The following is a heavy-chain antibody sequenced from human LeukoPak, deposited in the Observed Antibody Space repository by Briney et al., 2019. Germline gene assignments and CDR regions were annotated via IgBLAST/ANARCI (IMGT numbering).Heavy chain of an antibody. CDR3: ARDNSAGGYDAPGYFDY. V-gene: IGHV1-18*04. CDR1: GYTFTSYG. J-gene: IGHJ4*02. Sequence: ASVKVSCKASGYTFTSYGISWVRQAPGQGLEWMGWISAYNGNTNYAQKLQGRVTITTDTSTSTAYMELRSLRSDDTAVYYCARDNSAGGYDAPGYFDYWAREPWSPSPQ. CDR2: ISAYNGNT. D-gene: IGHD5-12*01.